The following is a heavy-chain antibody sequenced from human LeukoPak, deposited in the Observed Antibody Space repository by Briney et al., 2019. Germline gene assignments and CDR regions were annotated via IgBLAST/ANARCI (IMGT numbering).Heavy chain of an antibody. V-gene: IGHV4-59*01. CDR1: RGSISGYS. Sequence: SETLSLTCTVSRGSISGYSWSWIRQSPGGGLEWLGYIYYSGDTAYNPSLRSRVTMSVDTSKNQLSLQLSSMTTADTAVYYCVRGPYGASISKWFDPWGQGTQVIVSP. CDR3: VRGPYGASISKWFDP. CDR2: IYYSGDT. D-gene: IGHD4/OR15-4a*01. J-gene: IGHJ5*02.